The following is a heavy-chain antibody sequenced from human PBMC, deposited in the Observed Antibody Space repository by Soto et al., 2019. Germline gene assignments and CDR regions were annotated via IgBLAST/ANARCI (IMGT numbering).Heavy chain of an antibody. V-gene: IGHV4-39*01. Sequence: SETLSLTCTVSGGSISSSSYYWGWIRQPPGKGLEWIGSIYYSGSTYYNPSLKSRVTISVDTSKNQFSLKLSSVTAADTAVYYCARQESMYDFDFWGQGTLVTVSS. CDR1: GGSISSSSYY. D-gene: IGHD3-10*02. CDR2: IYYSGST. J-gene: IGHJ4*02. CDR3: ARQESMYDFDF.